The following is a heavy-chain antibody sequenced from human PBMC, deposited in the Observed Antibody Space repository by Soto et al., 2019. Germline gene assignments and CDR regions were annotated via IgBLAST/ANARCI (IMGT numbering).Heavy chain of an antibody. CDR3: AREPTSCYGWSCDGMDV. V-gene: IGHV4-59*01. CDR1: GGSISSYY. D-gene: IGHD2-2*01. CDR2: IYYSGST. J-gene: IGHJ6*02. Sequence: QVQLQESGPGLVKPSETLSLTCTVSGGSISSYYWSWIRQPPGKGLEWIGYIYYSGSTNYNPSLESRVTFSVHTSKTQFALKLSSVTAADTAVYDCAREPTSCYGWSCDGMDVWGQGTTVTVSS.